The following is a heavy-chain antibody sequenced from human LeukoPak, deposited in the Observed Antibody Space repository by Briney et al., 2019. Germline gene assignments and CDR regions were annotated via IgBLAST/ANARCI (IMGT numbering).Heavy chain of an antibody. J-gene: IGHJ4*02. Sequence: GGSLRLSCAASGFTFSSYSMNWVRQAPGKGLEWVSYISSSSSTLYYAGSVKGRFTISRDNAKNSLYLQMNSLRDEDTAVYYCARATLPVLRFLEWLPTPFDYWGQGTLVTVSS. D-gene: IGHD3-3*01. CDR1: GFTFSSYS. V-gene: IGHV3-48*02. CDR3: ARATLPVLRFLEWLPTPFDY. CDR2: ISSSSSTL.